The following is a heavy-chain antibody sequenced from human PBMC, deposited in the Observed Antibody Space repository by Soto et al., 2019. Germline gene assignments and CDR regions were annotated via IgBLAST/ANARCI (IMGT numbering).Heavy chain of an antibody. CDR2: IIPIFGTA. CDR1: GGTFSSYA. V-gene: IGHV1-69*13. J-gene: IGHJ6*02. Sequence: GASVKVSCKASGGTFSSYAISWVRQAPGQGLEWMGGIIPIFGTANYAQKFQGRVTITADESTSTAYMELSSLRSEDTAVYYCARDDSGSAPRSYYGMDVWGQGTTGTV. D-gene: IGHD3-10*01. CDR3: ARDDSGSAPRSYYGMDV.